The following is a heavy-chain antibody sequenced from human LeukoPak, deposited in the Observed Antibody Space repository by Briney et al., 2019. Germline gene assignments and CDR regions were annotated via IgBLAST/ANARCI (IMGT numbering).Heavy chain of an antibody. D-gene: IGHD2-15*01. CDR3: AKEDCSGGSCYSYYFDY. V-gene: IGHV3-23*01. Sequence: GGSLRLSCAASGFTFSSYAMNWVRQAPGKGLEWVSAISGSGGSTYYADSVKGRFTISRDNSKNTLYLQMNSLRAEDTAVYYCAKEDCSGGSCYSYYFDYWGQGTLVTVSS. J-gene: IGHJ4*02. CDR1: GFTFSSYA. CDR2: ISGSGGST.